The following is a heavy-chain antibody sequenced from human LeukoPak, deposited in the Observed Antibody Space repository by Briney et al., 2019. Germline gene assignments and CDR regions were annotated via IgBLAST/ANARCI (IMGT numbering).Heavy chain of an antibody. V-gene: IGHV1-46*01. J-gene: IGHJ3*02. CDR2: INPSGGST. CDR1: GYTFTSYA. Sequence: GASVKVSCKASGYTFTSYAVTWVRQAPGQGLEWMGIINPSGGSTSYAQKFQGRVTMTRDTSTSTVYMELSSLRSEDTAVYYCARDNTADYYDSSGYYKGDAFDIWGQGTMVTVSS. CDR3: ARDNTADYYDSSGYYKGDAFDI. D-gene: IGHD3-22*01.